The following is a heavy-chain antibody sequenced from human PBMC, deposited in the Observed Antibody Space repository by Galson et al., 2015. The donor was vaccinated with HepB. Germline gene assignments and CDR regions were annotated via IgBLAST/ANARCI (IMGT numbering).Heavy chain of an antibody. D-gene: IGHD3-22*01. CDR1: GYTFTSYG. CDR2: ISAYNGNT. J-gene: IGHJ4*02. CDR3: ARERGYYYDSSGYLVEDDY. V-gene: IGHV1-18*01. Sequence: SVKVSCKASGYTFTSYGISWVRQAPGQGLEWVGWISAYNGNTNYAQKLQGRVTMTTDTSTSTAYMELRSLRSDDTAVYYCARERGYYYDSSGYLVEDDYWGQGTLVTVSS.